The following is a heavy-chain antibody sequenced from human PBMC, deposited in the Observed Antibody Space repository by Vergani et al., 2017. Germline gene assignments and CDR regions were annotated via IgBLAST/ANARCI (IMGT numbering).Heavy chain of an antibody. CDR2: ISISSNSI. Sequence: EVQLVESGGGLVQPGGSLRLSCAASGFTFTNYNMNWVRQAPGKGLEWVSSISISSNSIYYSDSVKGRFTVSRDIAKNSMYLQMNSLRAEDTAVYYCALDRWSRWLVPSFDYWGQGTLVTVSS. V-gene: IGHV3-21*06. J-gene: IGHJ4*02. CDR3: ALDRWSRWLVPSFDY. CDR1: GFTFTNYN. D-gene: IGHD6-19*01.